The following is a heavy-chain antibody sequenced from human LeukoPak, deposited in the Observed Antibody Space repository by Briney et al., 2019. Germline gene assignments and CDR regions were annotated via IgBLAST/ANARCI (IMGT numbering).Heavy chain of an antibody. D-gene: IGHD1-1*01. CDR2: IYYSGST. J-gene: IGHJ3*02. Sequence: SETLSLTCAVSGGSISSYYWSWIRQPPGKGLEWIGYIYYSGSTNYNPSLKSRVTISVDTSKNQFSLKLSSVTAADTAVYYCARLTSSWNDAFDIWGQGTMVTVSS. CDR1: GGSISSYY. CDR3: ARLTSSWNDAFDI. V-gene: IGHV4-59*12.